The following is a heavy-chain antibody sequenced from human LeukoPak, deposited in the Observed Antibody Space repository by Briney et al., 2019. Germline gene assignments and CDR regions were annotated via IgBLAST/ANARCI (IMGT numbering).Heavy chain of an antibody. V-gene: IGHV3-20*04. CDR3: ARDSAIAAAGGYFDY. Sequence: GGSLRLSCAASGFIFDDYGMSWVRQAPGKGLEWVSGINWNGGSTGYADSVKGRFTISRDNAKNSLYLQMNSLRAEDTAVYYCARDSAIAAAGGYFDYWGQGTLVTVSS. D-gene: IGHD6-13*01. J-gene: IGHJ4*02. CDR1: GFIFDDYG. CDR2: INWNGGST.